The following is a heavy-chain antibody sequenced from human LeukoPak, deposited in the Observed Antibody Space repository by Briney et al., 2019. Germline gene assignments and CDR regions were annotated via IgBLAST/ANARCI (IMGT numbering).Heavy chain of an antibody. V-gene: IGHV4-59*01. CDR1: GGSISSYY. D-gene: IGHD5-24*01. Sequence: SETLSLTCTVSGGSISSYYWSWIRQPPGKGLEWIGYIYYSGSTNYNPSLKGRVTISLDTSKNQFSLKLSSVTAADTAVYYCARDRSRDGYNLAYWGQGTLVTVSS. CDR3: ARDRSRDGYNLAY. CDR2: IYYSGST. J-gene: IGHJ4*02.